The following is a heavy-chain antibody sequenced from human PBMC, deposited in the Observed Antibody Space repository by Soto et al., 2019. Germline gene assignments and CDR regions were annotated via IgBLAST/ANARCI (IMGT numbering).Heavy chain of an antibody. CDR1: GGTIGNRGGY. V-gene: IGHV4-31*02. D-gene: IGHD2-15*01. Sequence: PSVTLRLPWSVLGGTIGNRGGYWNWNRQHPGKGLEWIGYIYYGWNTQYNPSLKSRVTISADTSKNLFSLNLCSVTAADTAVYFCAWGVAATHLSGSSCFDPWGKGLLVTVSS. CDR2: IYYGWNT. J-gene: IGHJ5*02. CDR3: AWGVAATHLSGSSCFDP.